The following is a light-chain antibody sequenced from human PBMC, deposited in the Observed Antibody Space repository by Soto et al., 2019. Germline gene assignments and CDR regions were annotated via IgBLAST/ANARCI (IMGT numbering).Light chain of an antibody. CDR2: DAT. V-gene: IGKV1-33*01. CDR3: QQYDDLPLT. CDR1: QDINNY. J-gene: IGKJ4*01. Sequence: DIQMTQSPSSLSASVGDRVTITCQASQDINNYLIWYQQKPGKAPKLLIYDATTLETGVPSRFSGSRSGTHFSFTISSLQPEDIATYYCQQYDDLPLTFGGGTKVEIK.